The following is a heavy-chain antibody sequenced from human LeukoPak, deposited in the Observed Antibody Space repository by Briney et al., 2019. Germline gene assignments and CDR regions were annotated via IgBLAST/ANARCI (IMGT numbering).Heavy chain of an antibody. Sequence: SETLSLTCTVSGXSISSSSYYWGWIRQPPGKGLEWIGSIYYSGSTYYNPSLKSRVTISVDTSKNQFSLKLSSVTAADTAVYYCAGSRLGVFDYWGQGTLVTVSS. D-gene: IGHD3-16*01. CDR2: IYYSGST. CDR3: AGSRLGVFDY. CDR1: GXSISSSSYY. V-gene: IGHV4-39*01. J-gene: IGHJ4*02.